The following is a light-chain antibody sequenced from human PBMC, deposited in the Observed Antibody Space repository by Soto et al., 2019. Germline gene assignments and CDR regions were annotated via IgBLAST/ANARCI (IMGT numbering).Light chain of an antibody. Sequence: QPVLTQPLSVSGAPGQRVTISCTGSSSNIGAGYDVHWYQQLPGTAPKLLIYGNSNRPSGVPDRFSGSKSGTSASLAITGLQAEDEADYYCQSYDSSLSVLYVFGTGTKLTVL. CDR3: QSYDSSLSVLYV. CDR2: GNS. V-gene: IGLV1-40*01. CDR1: SSNIGAGYD. J-gene: IGLJ1*01.